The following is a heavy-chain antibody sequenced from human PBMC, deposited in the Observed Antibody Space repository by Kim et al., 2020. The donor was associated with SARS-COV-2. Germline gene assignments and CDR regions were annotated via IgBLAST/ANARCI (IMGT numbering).Heavy chain of an antibody. CDR3: ANNGMDV. CDR2: SRNKANSYTT. CDR1: GITFSDHY. V-gene: IGHV3-72*01. J-gene: IGHJ6*02. Sequence: GSLRLSCAASGITFSDHYMDWVRQAPGKGLEWVGRSRNKANSYTTEYAASVKGRFTISRDDSKNSLYLQMNSLKTEDTAVYYCANNGMDVWGQGTTVTV.